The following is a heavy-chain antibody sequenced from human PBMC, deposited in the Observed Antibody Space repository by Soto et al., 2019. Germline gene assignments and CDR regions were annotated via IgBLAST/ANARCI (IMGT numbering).Heavy chain of an antibody. CDR2: IIPIFGTA. Sequence: EASVKVSCKASGGTFSSYAISWVRQAPGQGLEWMGGIIPIFGTANYAQKFQGRVTITADESTSTAYMELCSLRSEDTAVYYCARGIAVVAARTYYFDYWGQGTLVTV. V-gene: IGHV1-69*13. D-gene: IGHD2-15*01. CDR3: ARGIAVVAARTYYFDY. CDR1: GGTFSSYA. J-gene: IGHJ4*02.